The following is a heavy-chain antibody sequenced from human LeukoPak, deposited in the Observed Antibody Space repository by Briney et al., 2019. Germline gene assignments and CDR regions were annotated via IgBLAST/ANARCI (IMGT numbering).Heavy chain of an antibody. V-gene: IGHV3-53*01. CDR3: ARGKAVAVTGGAFDI. J-gene: IGHJ3*02. Sequence: PGGSLRLSCAASGFTFSSYAMSWVRQAPGKGLEWVSVIYSGGSTYYADSVKGRFTISRDNSKNTLYLQMNSLRAEDTAVYYCARGKAVAVTGGAFDIWAQGTMVTVSS. D-gene: IGHD6-19*01. CDR2: IYSGGST. CDR1: GFTFSSYA.